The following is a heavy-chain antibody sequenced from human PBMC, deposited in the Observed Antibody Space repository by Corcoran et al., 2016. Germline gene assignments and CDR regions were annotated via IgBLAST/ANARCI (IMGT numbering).Heavy chain of an antibody. D-gene: IGHD3-3*01. CDR3: ARLMEGGDFWSAPQGWFDP. CDR1: GGTFSSYA. Sequence: QVQLVQSGAEVKKPGSSVKVSCKASGGTFSSYAISWVRQAPGQGLEWMGGIIPIFGTANYAQKFQGRVTITADESTSTAYMELSSLRAEDTAVDYCARLMEGGDFWSAPQGWFDPWGQGTLVTVSS. J-gene: IGHJ5*02. V-gene: IGHV1-69*01. CDR2: IIPIFGTA.